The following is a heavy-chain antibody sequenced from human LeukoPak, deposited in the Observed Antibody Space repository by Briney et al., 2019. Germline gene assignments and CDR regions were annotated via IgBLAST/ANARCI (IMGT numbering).Heavy chain of an antibody. CDR2: IYPGDSDT. CDR3: ARRVGPTLDY. J-gene: IGHJ4*02. Sequence: GESLKISCKGSGYSFTSYWIGWVRQMPGKGLEWMGIIYPGDSDTRYSPSFQGQVTFSADKSISTAYLQWSSLRASDTATCYCARRVGPTLDYWGQGTLVTVSS. V-gene: IGHV5-51*01. D-gene: IGHD1-26*01. CDR1: GYSFTSYW.